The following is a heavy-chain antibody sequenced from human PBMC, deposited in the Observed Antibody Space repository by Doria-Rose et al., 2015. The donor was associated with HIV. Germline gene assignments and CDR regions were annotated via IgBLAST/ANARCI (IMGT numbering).Heavy chain of an antibody. CDR3: ARVLSGTYDY. Sequence: QVQLQESGPGLVKPSETLSLTCSVSGGSISHYYWSWIRQPPGKGLEHIGDIFYTGSTNYSPPLKSRVSISIDTSKNKFSLRLSSVTAADTAVYYCARVLSGTYDYWGQGTLVTVSS. CDR2: IFYTGST. J-gene: IGHJ4*02. CDR1: GGSISHYY. D-gene: IGHD1-26*01. V-gene: IGHV4-59*01.